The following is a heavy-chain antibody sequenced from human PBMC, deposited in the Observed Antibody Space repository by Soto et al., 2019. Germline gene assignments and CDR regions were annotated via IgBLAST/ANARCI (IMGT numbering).Heavy chain of an antibody. CDR3: ARDKYSSGWYVPYYYYYGMDV. CDR2: IWYDGSNK. V-gene: IGHV3-33*01. D-gene: IGHD6-19*01. CDR1: GFTFSSYG. J-gene: IGHJ6*02. Sequence: GGSLRLSCAASGFTFSSYGMHWVRQAPGKGLEWVAVIWYDGSNKYYADSVKGRFTISRDNSKNTLYLQMNSLRAEDTAVYYCARDKYSSGWYVPYYYYYGMDVWGQGTTVTVSS.